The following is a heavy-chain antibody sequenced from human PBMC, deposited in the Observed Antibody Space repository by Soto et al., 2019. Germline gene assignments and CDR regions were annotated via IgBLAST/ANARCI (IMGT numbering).Heavy chain of an antibody. J-gene: IGHJ5*02. V-gene: IGHV3-9*01. D-gene: IGHD6-13*01. CDR1: GFTFDDYA. CDR3: AKDIAAAGGTTFDP. CDR2: ISWNSGSI. Sequence: PGGSLRLSCAASGFTFDDYAMHWVRQAPGKGLEWVSGISWNSGSIGYADSVKGRFTISRDNAKNSLYLQMNSLRAEDTALYYCAKDIAAAGGTTFDPWGQGTLVTVSS.